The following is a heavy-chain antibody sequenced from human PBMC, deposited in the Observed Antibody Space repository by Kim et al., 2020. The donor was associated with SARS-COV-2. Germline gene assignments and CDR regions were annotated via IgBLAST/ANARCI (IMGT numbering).Heavy chain of an antibody. D-gene: IGHD1-26*01. J-gene: IGHJ4*02. CDR1: GGSISSSSYY. V-gene: IGHV4-39*01. CDR3: ARLAVGARFGYYLDY. Sequence: SETLSLTCTVSGGSISSSSYYWGWIRQPPGKGLEWIGSIYYGGSTYYNPSLRSRVTISVDTSKNQFSLKLSSVTAADTAVFYCARLAVGARFGYYLDYWGQGTLVTVSS. CDR2: IYYGGST.